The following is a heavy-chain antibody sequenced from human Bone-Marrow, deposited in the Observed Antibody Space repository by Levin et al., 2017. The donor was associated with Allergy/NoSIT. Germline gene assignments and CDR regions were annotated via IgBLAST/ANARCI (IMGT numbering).Heavy chain of an antibody. J-gene: IGHJ6*02. V-gene: IGHV4-59*01. CDR3: ARAHFYDSSGSYYFYYGMDV. Sequence: SETLSLTCSISDASLGNYYWSWIRQPPGGRPEWIGDVYYTGSTTYNPSLESRVTISADTSTQFSLRLSSVTAADTAVYYCARAHFYDSSGSYYFYYGMDVWGPGTTVIVSS. CDR2: VYYTGST. D-gene: IGHD3-22*01. CDR1: DASLGNYY.